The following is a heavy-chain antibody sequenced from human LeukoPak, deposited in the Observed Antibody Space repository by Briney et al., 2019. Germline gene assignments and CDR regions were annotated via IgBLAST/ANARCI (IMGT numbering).Heavy chain of an antibody. V-gene: IGHV4-4*07. Sequence: SETLSLTCTVSGGSISSYYWSWIRQPAGKGLEWIGRIYTSGSTNYNPSLKSRVTMSVDTSKNQFSLKLSSVTAADTAVYYCARDYCSSTSCYTRDWFDPWGQGTPVTVSS. CDR1: GGSISSYY. J-gene: IGHJ5*02. D-gene: IGHD2-2*02. CDR3: ARDYCSSTSCYTRDWFDP. CDR2: IYTSGST.